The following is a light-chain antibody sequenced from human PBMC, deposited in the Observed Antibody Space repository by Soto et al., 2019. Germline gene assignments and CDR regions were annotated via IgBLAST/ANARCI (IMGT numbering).Light chain of an antibody. V-gene: IGKV3D-15*01. CDR2: DIF. CDR1: QSVGSD. CDR3: XXXXXWPLT. J-gene: IGKJ4*01. Sequence: EIVMTQSPATLSVSPGERATLSCRASQSVGSDLAWYQQKPGQAPRLVIYDIFTRATGVPTRISGSGSGTXXTLXXXSLXXXXXXXXXXXXXXXWPLTFGGGTKVEIK.